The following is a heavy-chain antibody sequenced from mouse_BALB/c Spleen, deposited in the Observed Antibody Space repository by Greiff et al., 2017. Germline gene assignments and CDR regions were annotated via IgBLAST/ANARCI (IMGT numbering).Heavy chain of an antibody. D-gene: IGHD2-4*01. CDR1: GYTFTSYY. J-gene: IGHJ4*01. Sequence: VKLQQSGAELVKPGASVKLSCKASGYTFTSYYMYWVKQRPGQGLEWIGEINPSNGGTNFNEKFKSKATLTVDKSSSTAYMQLSSLTSEDSAVYYCTRSGLRDAMDYWGQGTSVTVSS. CDR3: TRSGLRDAMDY. CDR2: INPSNGGT. V-gene: IGHV1S81*02.